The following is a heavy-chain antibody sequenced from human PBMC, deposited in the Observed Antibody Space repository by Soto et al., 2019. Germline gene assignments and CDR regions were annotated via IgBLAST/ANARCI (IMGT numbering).Heavy chain of an antibody. CDR3: ASEGSGYSSGWYLGGFDY. V-gene: IGHV1-3*01. CDR2: INAGNGNT. CDR1: GYTFTSYA. Sequence: QVRLVQSGAEVKKPGASVKVSCKASGYTFTSYAMHWVRQAPGQRLEWMGWINAGNGNTKYSQKFQGRVTITRDTTASTAYMELSSLRSEDTAVYYCASEGSGYSSGWYLGGFDYWGQGTLVTVSS. D-gene: IGHD6-19*01. J-gene: IGHJ4*02.